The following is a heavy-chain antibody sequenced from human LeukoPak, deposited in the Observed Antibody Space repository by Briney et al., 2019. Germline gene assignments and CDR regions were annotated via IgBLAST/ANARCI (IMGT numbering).Heavy chain of an antibody. V-gene: IGHV3-30*02. Sequence: GGSLRLSCAASGFIFIGYGMHWVRQAPGKGPEWVAFIRPDGHNKYYADSVKGRFMISRDNSKNTVVLQMNSLRGDDTAMYYCAKEGAASWDVDVWGKGTTVTVSS. CDR1: GFIFIGYG. J-gene: IGHJ6*04. D-gene: IGHD3-3*02. CDR2: IRPDGHNK. CDR3: AKEGAASWDVDV.